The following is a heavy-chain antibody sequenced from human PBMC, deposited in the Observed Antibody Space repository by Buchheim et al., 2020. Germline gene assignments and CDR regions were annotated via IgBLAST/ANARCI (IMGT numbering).Heavy chain of an antibody. D-gene: IGHD3-10*01. CDR3: ARGPWFGEFKPYYFDY. V-gene: IGHV5-51*01. Sequence: EVQLVQSGAEVKKPGESLRISCKASGYSFSNYWIGWVRQMSGKGLEWMGIIYPADSNTKYGPSFQGQVTMSVDKSITTAHLQWSYLRASDTAIYYCARGPWFGEFKPYYFDYWGQGT. CDR2: IYPADSNT. CDR1: GYSFSNYW. J-gene: IGHJ4*02.